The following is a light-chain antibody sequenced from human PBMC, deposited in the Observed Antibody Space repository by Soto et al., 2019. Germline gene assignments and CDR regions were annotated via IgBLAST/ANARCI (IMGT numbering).Light chain of an antibody. CDR1: QSISRLY. J-gene: IGKJ1*01. CDR2: DGS. CDR3: QQYDTSDTWT. Sequence: EIVLTRSPATLSLTPGERATLSCRASQSISRLYLSWYQQKPGQPPRLLIYDGSTRATGIPDRFSGSGSGTDFTLTISKLEPGDFAVYYCQQYDTSDTWTFGQGTKVDIK. V-gene: IGKV3-20*01.